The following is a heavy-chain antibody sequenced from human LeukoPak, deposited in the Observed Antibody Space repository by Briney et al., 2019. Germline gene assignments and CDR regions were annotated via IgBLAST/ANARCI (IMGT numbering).Heavy chain of an antibody. CDR1: GGTFSSYA. V-gene: IGHV1-69*13. D-gene: IGHD6-6*01. Sequence: ASVKVSCKASGGTFSSYAISWVRQAPGQGLEWMGGIIPIFGTANYAQKFQGRVTITADESTSTAYMELSSLRSEDTAVYYCARDGYSSSSFTPFDYWGQGTLVTVFS. J-gene: IGHJ4*02. CDR3: ARDGYSSSSFTPFDY. CDR2: IIPIFGTA.